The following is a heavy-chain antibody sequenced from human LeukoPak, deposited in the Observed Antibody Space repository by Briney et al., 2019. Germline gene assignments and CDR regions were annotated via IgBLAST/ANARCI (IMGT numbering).Heavy chain of an antibody. V-gene: IGHV4-59*01. J-gene: IGHJ4*02. CDR2: IYYSGNT. CDR1: GGSISSYY. CDR3: ATTVGSYFDY. D-gene: IGHD3-16*01. Sequence: SETLSLTCTVSGGSISSYYWSWIRQPPGKGLEWIGDIYYSGNTNYNPSLKSRVTISIDTSKNQFSLKLRSVTAADTAVYYCATTVGSYFDYWSQGTLVTVSS.